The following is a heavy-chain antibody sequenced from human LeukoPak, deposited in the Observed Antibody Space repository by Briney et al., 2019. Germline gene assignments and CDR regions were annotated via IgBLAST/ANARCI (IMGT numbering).Heavy chain of an antibody. J-gene: IGHJ4*02. CDR3: ARTTGIAVPFDY. CDR2: IYHSGST. CDR1: GGSISSGGYY. D-gene: IGHD6-19*01. Sequence: SQTLSLTCTVSGGSISSGGYYWSWIRQHPGKGLEWIGYIYHSGSTNYNPSLKSRVTISVDKSKNQFSLKLSSVTAADTAVYYCARTTGIAVPFDYWGQGTLVTVSS. V-gene: IGHV4-31*03.